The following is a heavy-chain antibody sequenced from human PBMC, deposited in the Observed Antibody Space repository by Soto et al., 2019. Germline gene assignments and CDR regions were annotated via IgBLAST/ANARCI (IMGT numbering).Heavy chain of an antibody. Sequence: TGGSLRLSCAASGFTFSSYSMNWVRQAPGKGLEWVSSISSSSSYIYYADSVKGRFTISRDNAKNSLYLQMNSLRAEDTAVYYCARGVRRYYDSSGYYEFDYWGQGTLVTVSS. CDR2: ISSSSSYI. CDR3: ARGVRRYYDSSGYYEFDY. V-gene: IGHV3-21*01. CDR1: GFTFSSYS. D-gene: IGHD3-22*01. J-gene: IGHJ4*02.